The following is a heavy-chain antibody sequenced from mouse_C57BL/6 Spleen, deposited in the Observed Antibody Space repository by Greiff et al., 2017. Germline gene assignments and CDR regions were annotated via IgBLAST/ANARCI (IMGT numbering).Heavy chain of an antibody. D-gene: IGHD1-1*01. V-gene: IGHV1-26*01. CDR1: GYTFTDYY. CDR3: ARWGSSPDY. J-gene: IGHJ2*01. CDR2: INPNNGGT. Sequence: EVQLQQSGPELVKPGASVKISCKASGYTFTDYYMNWVKQSHGKSLEWIGDINPNNGGTSYNQKFKGKATLTVDKSSSTAYMELRSLTSEDSAVYCGARWGSSPDYWGQGTTLTVSS.